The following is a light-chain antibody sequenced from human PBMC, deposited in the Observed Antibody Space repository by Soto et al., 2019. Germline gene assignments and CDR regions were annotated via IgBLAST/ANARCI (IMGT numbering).Light chain of an antibody. V-gene: IGKV1-39*01. J-gene: IGKJ5*01. Sequence: DIQMTQAPSSLPASVGDRVTIACRASQTIGNYLNWYQQRPGKAPNLLISAASTLQSGVPSRFSGSGSGTDFTLTISRLEPEDFALYYCQQYGSSAPITFGQGTRLEIK. CDR1: QTIGNY. CDR3: QQYGSSAPIT. CDR2: AAS.